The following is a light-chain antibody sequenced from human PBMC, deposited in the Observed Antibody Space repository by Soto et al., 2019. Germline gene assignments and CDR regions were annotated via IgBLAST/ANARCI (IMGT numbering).Light chain of an antibody. J-gene: IGKJ1*01. CDR3: QQLDNYPRT. CDR2: GAS. V-gene: IGKV3-15*01. Sequence: EIVMTQSPATLSVSPGERATLSCRASQSVSSDLAWYHQKPGQAPRLLIYGASTRATGIPARFSGSGSGTEFTLTISSLQPEDFATYYCQQLDNYPRTFGQGTKVDIK. CDR1: QSVSSD.